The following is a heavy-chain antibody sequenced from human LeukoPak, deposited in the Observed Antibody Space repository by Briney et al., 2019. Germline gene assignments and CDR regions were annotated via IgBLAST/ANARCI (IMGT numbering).Heavy chain of an antibody. CDR2: IYPGGSDS. CDR1: GSIFSSYW. CDR3: ARLGYCSGTSCYGVDY. Sequence: RGAPLQISCQGSGSIFSSYWIAWVRPLPGKGLEGMGIIYPGGSDSRYSPPFQGQVTISADKSITTAYLQWSSLKASDTAMYYCARLGYCSGTSCYGVDYWGQGTLVTVSS. V-gene: IGHV5-51*01. J-gene: IGHJ4*02. D-gene: IGHD2-2*01.